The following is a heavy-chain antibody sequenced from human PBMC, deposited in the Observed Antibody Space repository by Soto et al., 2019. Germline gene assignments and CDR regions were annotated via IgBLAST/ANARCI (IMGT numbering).Heavy chain of an antibody. V-gene: IGHV5-10-1*01. CDR1: GYSFTSYW. D-gene: IGHD3-3*01. CDR3: ARQGMYYDYLEGPPGGYYYGMDV. Sequence: PGESLKISCKGSGYSFTSYWISWVRQMPGKGLEWMGRIDPSDSYTNYSPSFQGHVTISADKSISTAYLQWSSLKASDTAMYYCARQGMYYDYLEGPPGGYYYGMDVWGQGTTVNVSS. J-gene: IGHJ6*02. CDR2: IDPSDSYT.